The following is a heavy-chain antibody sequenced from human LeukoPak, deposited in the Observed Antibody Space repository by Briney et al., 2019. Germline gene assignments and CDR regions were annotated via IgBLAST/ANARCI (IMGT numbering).Heavy chain of an antibody. CDR2: IIPIFGTA. CDR3: ARLPAYGSGRGDRVNN. J-gene: IGHJ4*02. V-gene: IGHV1-69*13. CDR1: GGTFSSYA. D-gene: IGHD3-10*01. Sequence: SVTVSCKASGGTFSSYAISWVRQAPGQGLEWMGGIIPIFGTANYAQKFQGRVRITADESTSTAYMELSSLRSEDTAAYYCARLPAYGSGRGDRVNNWGQGTLVTVSS.